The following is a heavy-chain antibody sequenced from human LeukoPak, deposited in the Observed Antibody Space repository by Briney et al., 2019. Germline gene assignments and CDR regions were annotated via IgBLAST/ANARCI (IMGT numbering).Heavy chain of an antibody. CDR2: ISRSSTYI. CDR3: ARGFYGMDV. CDR1: GFTFSHYS. J-gene: IGHJ6*02. Sequence: GGSLRLSCAASGFTFSHYSLSWVRQAPGKGLEWVSCISRSSTYIYYADSVKGRFTISRDNAKNSLFLQMSSLRAEDTAVYYCARGFYGMDVWGQGTTVTVPS. V-gene: IGHV3-21*06.